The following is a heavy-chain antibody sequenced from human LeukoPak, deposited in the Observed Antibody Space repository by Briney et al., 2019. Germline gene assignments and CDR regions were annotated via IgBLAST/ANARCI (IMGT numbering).Heavy chain of an antibody. CDR1: GGSISSGDYY. D-gene: IGHD3-22*01. J-gene: IGHJ3*02. CDR3: ARASYYYDSSGYHDAFDI. V-gene: IGHV4-30-4*08. CDR2: IYYSGST. Sequence: SQTLSLTCTVSGGSISSGDYYWSWIRQPPGKGLEWIGYIYYSGSTYYNPSLKSRVTISVDTSKNQFSLKLSSVTAADTAVYYCARASYYYDSSGYHDAFDIWGQGTMVTVSS.